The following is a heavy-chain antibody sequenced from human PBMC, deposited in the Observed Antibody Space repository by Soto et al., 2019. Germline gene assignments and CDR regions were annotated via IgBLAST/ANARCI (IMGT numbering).Heavy chain of an antibody. Sequence: SVKVSCKASGGTFSSYTISWVRQAPGQGLEWMGRIIPILGIANYAQKFQGRVTITADKSTSTAYMELSSLRSEDTAVYYCARGFLEWLSPHNWFDPWGQGTLVTVSS. D-gene: IGHD3-3*01. CDR2: IIPILGIA. CDR1: GGTFSSYT. CDR3: ARGFLEWLSPHNWFDP. V-gene: IGHV1-69*02. J-gene: IGHJ5*02.